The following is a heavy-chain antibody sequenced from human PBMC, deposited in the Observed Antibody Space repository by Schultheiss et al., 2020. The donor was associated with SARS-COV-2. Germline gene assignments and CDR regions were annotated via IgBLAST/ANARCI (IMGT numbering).Heavy chain of an antibody. CDR3: VKEVGTSTIFGGGFVDY. J-gene: IGHJ4*02. V-gene: IGHV3-74*01. CDR2: INSDGSST. D-gene: IGHD3-3*01. CDR1: GFTFSSYW. Sequence: GGSLRLSCAASGFTFSSYWMHWVRQAPGKGLVWVSRINSDGSSTSYADSVKGRFTISRDNSKNTLYLQMSSLRAEDTAVYYCVKEVGTSTIFGGGFVDYWGQGTLVTVSS.